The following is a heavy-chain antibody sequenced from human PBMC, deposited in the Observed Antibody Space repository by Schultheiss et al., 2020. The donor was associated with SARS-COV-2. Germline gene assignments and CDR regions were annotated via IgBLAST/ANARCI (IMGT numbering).Heavy chain of an antibody. J-gene: IGHJ6*03. CDR3: ARDVADQSDYYYYYMDV. Sequence: SQTLSLTCTVSGGSISSYYWGWIRQPPGKGLEWIGSIYHSGSTYYNPSLKSRVTISVDTSKNQFSLKLSSVTAADTAVYYCARDVADQSDYYYYYMDVWGKGTTVTVSS. CDR1: GGSISSYY. CDR2: IYHSGST. V-gene: IGHV4-38-2*02. D-gene: IGHD6-13*01.